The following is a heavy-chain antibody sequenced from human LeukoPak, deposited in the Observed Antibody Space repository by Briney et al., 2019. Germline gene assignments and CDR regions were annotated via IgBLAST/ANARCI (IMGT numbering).Heavy chain of an antibody. J-gene: IGHJ6*02. CDR2: IYPGDSDT. D-gene: IGHD4-17*01. Sequence: GESLKISCKGSGYIFTNYWIAWVRQMPGKGLEWMGIIYPGDSDTRYSPSFQGQVTISADKSISTAYLQWSGLKASDTALYYCARSNDYGVYYYYGMDVWGQGTTVTVSS. CDR1: GYIFTNYW. CDR3: ARSNDYGVYYYYGMDV. V-gene: IGHV5-51*01.